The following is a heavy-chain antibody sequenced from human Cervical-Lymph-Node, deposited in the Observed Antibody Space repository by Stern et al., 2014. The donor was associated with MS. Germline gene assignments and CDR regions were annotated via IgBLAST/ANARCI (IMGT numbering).Heavy chain of an antibody. CDR3: ARTSYDVLTGYSSYYFDH. Sequence: SGPALVKPTQTLTLTCSFSGFSLTTPGMCVSWIRQPPGKALEWLALLDWDDDKYFSTSLQTRLTISKDTSKDQVVLTMTNMDPVDTATYYCARTSYDVLTGYSSYYFDHWGQGTLVTVSS. CDR2: LDWDDDK. D-gene: IGHD3-9*01. J-gene: IGHJ4*02. CDR1: GFSLTTPGMC. V-gene: IGHV2-70*01.